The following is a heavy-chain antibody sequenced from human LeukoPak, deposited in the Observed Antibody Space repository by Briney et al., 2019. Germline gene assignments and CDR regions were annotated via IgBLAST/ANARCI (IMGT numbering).Heavy chain of an antibody. CDR2: IYYSGST. J-gene: IGHJ5*02. CDR3: ARRITMVRGAPWGFDP. V-gene: IGHV4-39*07. CDR1: GGSISSSY. Sequence: SETLSLTCTVSGGSISSSYWGWIRQPPGKGLEWIGTIYYSGSTNYNPSLKSRVTISVDTSKNQFSLKLSSVTAADTAVYYCARRITMVRGAPWGFDPWGQGTLVTVSS. D-gene: IGHD3-10*01.